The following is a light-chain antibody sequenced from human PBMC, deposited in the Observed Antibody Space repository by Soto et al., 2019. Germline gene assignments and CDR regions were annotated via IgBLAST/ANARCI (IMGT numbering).Light chain of an antibody. CDR3: QQYNSYPYT. CDR2: KAS. Sequence: DIQMTQSPSTLSASVGDRVTITCRASQSISIWLAWYQQKPGEAPTLLIYKASSLEGGVPSRFSGSGSGTEFTLTISSLQPDDFATYYCQQYNSYPYTFGQGTKLEIK. CDR1: QSISIW. V-gene: IGKV1-5*03. J-gene: IGKJ2*01.